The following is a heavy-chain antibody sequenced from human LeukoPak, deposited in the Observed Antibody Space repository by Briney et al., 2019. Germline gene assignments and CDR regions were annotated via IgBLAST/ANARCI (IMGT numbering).Heavy chain of an antibody. CDR2: IKHDGREK. CDR1: GLTFSGQW. CDR3: GYTNNSYH. V-gene: IGHV3-7*01. Sequence: GESLRLSCVASGLTFSGQWLNWVRQAPGQGLEWVANIKHDGREKYYVDSVKGRFTISRDDGQNSLSLHMNTVRAEDTAVYYCGYTNNSYHWGQGALVVVSA. J-gene: IGHJ5*02. D-gene: IGHD3-16*02.